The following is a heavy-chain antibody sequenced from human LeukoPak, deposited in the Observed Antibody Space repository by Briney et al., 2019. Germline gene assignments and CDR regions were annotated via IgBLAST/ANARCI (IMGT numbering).Heavy chain of an antibody. CDR1: GFTFRSYA. CDR3: AREDIVVVVAHYYYYGMDV. J-gene: IGHJ6*02. Sequence: GGSLRLSCTASGFTFRSYAMSWVRQAPGKGLDWVSGINEPGVYTYYADSVKGRFTISRDNAKNSLYLQMNSLRDEDTAVYYCAREDIVVVVAHYYYYGMDVWGQGTTVTVSS. V-gene: IGHV3-23*01. CDR2: INEPGVYT. D-gene: IGHD2-15*01.